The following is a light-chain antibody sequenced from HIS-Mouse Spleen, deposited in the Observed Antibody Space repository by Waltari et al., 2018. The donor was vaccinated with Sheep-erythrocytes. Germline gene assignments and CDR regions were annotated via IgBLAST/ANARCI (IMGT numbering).Light chain of an antibody. J-gene: IGLJ3*02. V-gene: IGLV3-1*01. Sequence: SYELTQPPSVSVSPGQTASIPCPGDKLGDKYACWYQQKPGQSPVLVIYQDSKRPSGIPGRFSGSNSGNTATLTISGTQAMDEADYYCQAWDSSTAWVFGGGTKLTVL. CDR3: QAWDSSTAWV. CDR1: KLGDKY. CDR2: QDS.